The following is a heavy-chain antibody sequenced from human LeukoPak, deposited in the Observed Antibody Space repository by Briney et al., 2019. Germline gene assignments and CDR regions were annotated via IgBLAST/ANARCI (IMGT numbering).Heavy chain of an antibody. V-gene: IGHV3-7*01. CDR2: IKQDGSEK. CDR3: AGSGSYDAFDI. CDR1: GFTFSSYW. Sequence: GGSLRLSCAASGFTFSSYWMSWVRQAPGKGLEWVANIKQDGSEKYYVDSVKGRFTISRDNAKNSLYLQMNSLRAEDTAVYYCAGSGSYDAFDIWGRGTMVTVSS. J-gene: IGHJ3*02. D-gene: IGHD1-26*01.